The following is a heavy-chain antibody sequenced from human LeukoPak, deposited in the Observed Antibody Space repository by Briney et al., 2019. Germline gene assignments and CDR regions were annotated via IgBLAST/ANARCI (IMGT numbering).Heavy chain of an antibody. J-gene: IGHJ6*02. CDR3: ARGPSGYEPHFADV. V-gene: IGHV1-18*01. CDR2: ISTYNYNT. CDR1: DYTFTSYG. Sequence: GAAVKVSRKTSDYTFTSYGVSRVRQAPAQGLEWVGGISTYNYNTNYAQKVQGRVSMTTDTSTSTAYMELRSLRSEDTAVYYCARGPSGYEPHFADVWGQGTTVTVSS. D-gene: IGHD5-12*01.